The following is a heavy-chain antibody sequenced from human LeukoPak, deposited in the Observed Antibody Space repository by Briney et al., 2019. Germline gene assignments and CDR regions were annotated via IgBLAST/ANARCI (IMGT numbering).Heavy chain of an antibody. CDR1: GFTFNSSA. CDR3: AKQLGYCSDGSCYFPY. Sequence: GGSLRLSCAASGFTFNSSAMSWVRQAPGKGLEWVSAISNNGGYTYYADSVQGRFTISRDNSKNTLCLQMNSLRAEDTAVYYCAKQLGYCSDGSCYFPYWGQGTLVTVSS. D-gene: IGHD2-15*01. CDR2: ISNNGGYT. J-gene: IGHJ4*02. V-gene: IGHV3-23*01.